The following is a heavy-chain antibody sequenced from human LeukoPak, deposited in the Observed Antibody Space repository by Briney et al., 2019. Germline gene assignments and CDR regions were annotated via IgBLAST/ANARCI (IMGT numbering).Heavy chain of an antibody. CDR3: ARGGRYSSFDY. CDR2: ISSSGSTI. Sequence: GGSLRLSCAASGFTFSSYEMNWVRQAPGKGLEWVSYISSSGSTIYYADSVKGRFTISRDNAKNSLYLQMNSLRAEDTAVYYCARGGRYSSFDYWGQGTLVTVSS. CDR1: GFTFSSYE. D-gene: IGHD6-13*01. J-gene: IGHJ4*02. V-gene: IGHV3-48*03.